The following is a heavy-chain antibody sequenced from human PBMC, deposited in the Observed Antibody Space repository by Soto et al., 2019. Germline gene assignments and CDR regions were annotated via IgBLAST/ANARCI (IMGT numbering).Heavy chain of an antibody. CDR1: GGSISSSSYY. J-gene: IGHJ4*02. Sequence: SETLSLTCTVSGGSISSSSYYWGWIRQPPGKGLEWIGSIYYSGSTYYNPSLKSRVTISVDTSKNQFSLKLSSVTAADTAVYYCARGGVLRYFDWLQDWGQGTLVTVAS. D-gene: IGHD3-9*01. CDR3: ARGGVLRYFDWLQD. CDR2: IYYSGST. V-gene: IGHV4-39*01.